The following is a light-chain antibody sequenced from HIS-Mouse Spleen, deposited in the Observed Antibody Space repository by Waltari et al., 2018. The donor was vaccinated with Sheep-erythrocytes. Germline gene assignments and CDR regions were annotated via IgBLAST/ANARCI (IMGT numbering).Light chain of an antibody. CDR3: QQRSNWYT. V-gene: IGKV3D-11*01. CDR2: DAS. J-gene: IGKJ2*01. Sequence: TQSPSSVSASVGDRVTITCRASQGISSWLAWYQQKHGQAPRLLIYDASNRATGIPARFSGSGSGTDFTLTISSLEPEDFAVYYCQQRSNWYTFGQGTKLEIK. CDR1: QGISSW.